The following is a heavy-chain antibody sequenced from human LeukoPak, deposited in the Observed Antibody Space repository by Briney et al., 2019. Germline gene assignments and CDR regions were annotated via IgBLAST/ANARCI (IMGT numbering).Heavy chain of an antibody. Sequence: PGRSLRLSCAASGFTVSSNYMGWVRQAPGKWLEWVSVIYGGGSTYYADSVKGRFTISRDNSKNTLYLQMNSLRGEDTAVYYCARASGIASHLLDYWGQGTLVTVSS. V-gene: IGHV3-66*02. D-gene: IGHD6-13*01. CDR2: IYGGGST. J-gene: IGHJ4*02. CDR1: GFTVSSNY. CDR3: ARASGIASHLLDY.